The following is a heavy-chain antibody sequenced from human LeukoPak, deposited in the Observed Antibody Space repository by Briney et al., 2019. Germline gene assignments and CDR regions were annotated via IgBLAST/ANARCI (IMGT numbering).Heavy chain of an antibody. V-gene: IGHV4-4*07. CDR2: FYTSGST. CDR1: GGSISSYH. CDR3: AVATGSSSASAQAFDI. Sequence: SETLSLTCTVSGGSISSYHWIWIRQPAGKGLEWIGRFYTSGSTNYNPSLKSRVPISVDKSKNQISQKLISVTAADTAVDYCAVATGSSSASAQAFDIWGQGTMVTVSS. D-gene: IGHD2-2*01. J-gene: IGHJ3*02.